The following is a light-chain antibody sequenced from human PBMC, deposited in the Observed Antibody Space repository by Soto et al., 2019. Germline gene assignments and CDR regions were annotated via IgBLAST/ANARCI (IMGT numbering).Light chain of an antibody. CDR3: QQYGSSPLT. V-gene: IGKV3-20*01. CDR1: QSVSSSY. J-gene: IGKJ4*01. CDR2: EAS. Sequence: EIVLTQSPGTLSLSPGERATLSCRASQSVSSSYLAWYQQKPGQAPRLLIYEASNRATGIPARFSGSGSGTDFTLIISRLEPEDFAVYYCQQYGSSPLTFGGGTKVDIK.